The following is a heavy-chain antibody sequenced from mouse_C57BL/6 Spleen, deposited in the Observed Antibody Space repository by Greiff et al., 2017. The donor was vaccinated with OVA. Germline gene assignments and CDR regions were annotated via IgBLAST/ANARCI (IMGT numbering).Heavy chain of an antibody. CDR3: ARYITTVVEGWYFDV. J-gene: IGHJ1*03. D-gene: IGHD1-1*01. V-gene: IGHV1-52*01. CDR2: IDPSDSET. Sequence: VQLQQPGAELVRPGSSVKLSCKASGYTFTSYWMHWVKQRPIQGLEWIGNIDPSDSETHYNQKFKDKATLTVDKSSSTAYMQLSSLTSEDSAVYYCARYITTVVEGWYFDVWGTGTTVTVSS. CDR1: GYTFTSYW.